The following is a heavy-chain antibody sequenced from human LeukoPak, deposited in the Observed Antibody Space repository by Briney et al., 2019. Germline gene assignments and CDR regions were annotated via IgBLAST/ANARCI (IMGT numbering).Heavy chain of an antibody. CDR3: ARDPSHYCSGGSCYSSWFDP. CDR1: GYTFTGYY. J-gene: IGHJ5*02. V-gene: IGHV1-2*02. Sequence: ASVKVSCKASGYTFTGYYMHWVRQAPGQGLEWMGWINPNSGGTNYAQKFQGRVTMTRDTSISTAYMELSRLRSDDTAVYYCARDPSHYCSGGSCYSSWFDPWGQGTLVTVSS. CDR2: INPNSGGT. D-gene: IGHD2-15*01.